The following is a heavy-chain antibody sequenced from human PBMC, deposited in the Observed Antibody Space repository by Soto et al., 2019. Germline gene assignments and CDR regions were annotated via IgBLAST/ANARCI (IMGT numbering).Heavy chain of an antibody. CDR1: GFTFSSYA. CDR2: ISSNGGST. Sequence: GGSLRLSCAASGFTFSSYAMHWVRQAPGKGLEYVSAISSNGGSTYYANSVKGRFTISRDNSKNTLYLQMGSLRAEDMAVYYCARDQLMVYATTPYYYMDVWGKGTTVTVSS. CDR3: ARDQLMVYATTPYYYMDV. J-gene: IGHJ6*03. D-gene: IGHD2-8*01. V-gene: IGHV3-64*01.